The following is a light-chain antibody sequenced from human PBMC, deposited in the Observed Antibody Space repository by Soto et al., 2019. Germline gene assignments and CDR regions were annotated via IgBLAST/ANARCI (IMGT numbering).Light chain of an antibody. J-gene: IGLJ3*02. CDR3: SSYAERNSVL. V-gene: IGLV2-14*02. CDR1: SSDVGSYNL. CDR2: EGS. Sequence: QSALTQPASVSGSPGQSITISCTGTSSDVGSYNLVSWYQQHPGKAPKLMIYEGSNRPSGVPNRFSGSKSGSTAFLTVSGVQAEDEADYYCSSYAERNSVLFGGGTKLTVL.